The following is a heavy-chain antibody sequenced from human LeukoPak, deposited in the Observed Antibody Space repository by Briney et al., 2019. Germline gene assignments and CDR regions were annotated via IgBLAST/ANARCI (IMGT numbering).Heavy chain of an antibody. D-gene: IGHD1-26*01. Sequence: SQTLSLTCAISGDSISSSASWNWIRPSPSRGLEWLGRTYYRSKWSNDYAESVKGRITINPDTSKNQFSLQLNSVTPEDTAVYYCARDPNSSYEWGPFDPWGQGTLVTVSS. CDR2: TYYRSKWSN. V-gene: IGHV6-1*01. J-gene: IGHJ5*02. CDR3: ARDPNSSYEWGPFDP. CDR1: GDSISSSAS.